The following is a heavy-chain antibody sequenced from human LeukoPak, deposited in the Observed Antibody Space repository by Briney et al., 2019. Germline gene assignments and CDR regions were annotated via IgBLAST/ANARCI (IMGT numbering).Heavy chain of an antibody. V-gene: IGHV1-2*02. Sequence: ASVKVSCKASGYTFTGYYMHWVRQAPGQGLEWMGWINPNSGGTNYAQKFQGRVTMTRDTSISTAYMELSRLRSDDTAVYYCARADDSSSWLRLDYWGQGTLVTVSS. CDR1: GYTFTGYY. CDR3: ARADDSSSWLRLDY. CDR2: INPNSGGT. J-gene: IGHJ4*02. D-gene: IGHD6-13*01.